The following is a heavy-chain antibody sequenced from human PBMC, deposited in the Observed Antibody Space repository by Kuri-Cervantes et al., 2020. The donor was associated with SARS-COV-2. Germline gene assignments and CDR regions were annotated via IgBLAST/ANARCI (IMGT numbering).Heavy chain of an antibody. CDR2: VSYDGSDN. CDR1: GFTFSSYA. V-gene: IGHV3-30-3*01. D-gene: IGHD2-2*01. Sequence: GAALNISCAAAGFTFSSYAMHWVRQARGKGPEWVAVVSYDGSDNDYANSVKGRFSISRDNSKNTLYLQMDSLRLDDTAIYYCASDMGAIVLVRRDWFDPWGPGTLVTVSS. CDR3: ASDMGAIVLVRRDWFDP. J-gene: IGHJ5*02.